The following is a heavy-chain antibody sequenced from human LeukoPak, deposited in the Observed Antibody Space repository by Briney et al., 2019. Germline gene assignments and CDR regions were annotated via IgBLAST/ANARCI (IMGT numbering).Heavy chain of an antibody. CDR3: AKQVLTYYDILTGYYRGYYFDY. CDR2: INSGVSST. J-gene: IGHJ4*02. Sequence: GGSLRLSCAASGFTFSDYWMPWVRQAPGKGLVWVSRINSGVSSTDYADSVKGRFTISRDNSKNTLYLQMNSLRAEDTAVYYCAKQVLTYYDILTGYYRGYYFDYWGQGTLVTVSS. V-gene: IGHV3-74*01. CDR1: GFTFSDYW. D-gene: IGHD3-9*01.